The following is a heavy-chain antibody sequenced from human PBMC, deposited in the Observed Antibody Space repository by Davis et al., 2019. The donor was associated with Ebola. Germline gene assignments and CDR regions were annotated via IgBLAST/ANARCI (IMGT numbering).Heavy chain of an antibody. V-gene: IGHV3-7*03. CDR1: GFTFSSYW. CDR3: AASMVQGVIKRFRYYYYGMDV. J-gene: IGHJ6*02. D-gene: IGHD3-10*01. CDR2: IKQDGSEK. Sequence: GGSLRLSCAASGFTFSSYWMSWVRQAPGKGLEWVANIKQDGSEKYYVDSVKGRFTISRDNAKNSLYLQMNSLRAEDTAVYYCAASMVQGVIKRFRYYYYGMDVWGQGTTVTVSS.